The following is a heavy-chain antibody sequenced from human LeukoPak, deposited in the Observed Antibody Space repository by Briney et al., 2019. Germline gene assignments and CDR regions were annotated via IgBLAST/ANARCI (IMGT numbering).Heavy chain of an antibody. CDR2: IYTSGNT. CDR1: GFTVSSNY. Sequence: GGSLRLSCAASGFTVSSNYMNWVRQAPGKGLEWVSVIYTSGNTYYADSVKGRFTISRDISKNTLYLQMSSLRAEDTAVYYCAKDVVTTIDSWGQGTLVTVSS. J-gene: IGHJ4*02. D-gene: IGHD3-22*01. CDR3: AKDVVTTIDS. V-gene: IGHV3-66*01.